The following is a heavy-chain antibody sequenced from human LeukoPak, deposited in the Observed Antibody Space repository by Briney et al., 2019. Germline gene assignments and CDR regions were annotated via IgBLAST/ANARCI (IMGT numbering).Heavy chain of an antibody. J-gene: IGHJ5*02. CDR1: GGSFSGYY. CDR3: ARLGQQLVLGWFDP. Sequence: SETLSLTCAVYGGSFSGYYWSWIRQPPGKGLEWIGEINHSGSTNYNPSLKSRVTISVDTSKNQFSLKLSSMTAADTAVYYCARLGQQLVLGWFDPWGQGTLVTVSS. CDR2: INHSGST. V-gene: IGHV4-34*01. D-gene: IGHD6-13*01.